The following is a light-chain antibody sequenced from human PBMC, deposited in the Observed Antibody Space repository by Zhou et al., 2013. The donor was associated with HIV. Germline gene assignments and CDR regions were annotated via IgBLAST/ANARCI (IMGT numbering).Light chain of an antibody. CDR3: LQHNTVPQT. V-gene: IGKV1-5*03. J-gene: IGKJ1*01. Sequence: DIQMTQSPSTLSASVGDRVTITCRASQSITNWLAWYQQKPGKAPKLLIYKASSLESGVPSRFSASGSGTEFTLTISSLQLEDFATYYCLQHNTVPQTFGQGTKVEIK. CDR1: QSITNW. CDR2: KAS.